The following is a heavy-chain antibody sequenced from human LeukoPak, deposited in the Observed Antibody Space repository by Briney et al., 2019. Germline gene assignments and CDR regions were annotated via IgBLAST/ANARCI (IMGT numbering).Heavy chain of an antibody. J-gene: IGHJ3*02. D-gene: IGHD6-6*01. CDR1: GFTFSDYY. CDR2: ISSSGSTI. V-gene: IGHV3-11*01. CDR3: AITSSLKHDAFDI. Sequence: PGGSLRLSCAASGFTFSDYYMSWIRQAPGKGLEWVSYISSSGSTIYYADSVKGRFTISRDNAKNSLYLQMNSLRAEDTAVYYCAITSSLKHDAFDIWGQGTMVTVSS.